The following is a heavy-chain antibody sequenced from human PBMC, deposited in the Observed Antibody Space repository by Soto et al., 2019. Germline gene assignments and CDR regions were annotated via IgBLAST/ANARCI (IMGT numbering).Heavy chain of an antibody. D-gene: IGHD3-10*01. CDR3: AKHHGGVLSHFHS. V-gene: IGHV3-23*01. Sequence: EVQLLESGGNLVQPVGSLRLSCAASGFTFSSYALTWVRQAPGKGLEWISGISGSGGSTYYADFVKGRFTISRDNSMHTLYLQMDSLSAEDTAIYYCAKHHGGVLSHFHSWGQGTPVTVSS. J-gene: IGHJ4*02. CDR2: ISGSGGST. CDR1: GFTFSSYA.